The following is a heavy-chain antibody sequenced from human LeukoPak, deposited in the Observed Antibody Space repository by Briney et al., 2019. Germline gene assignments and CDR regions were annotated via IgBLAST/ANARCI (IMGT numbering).Heavy chain of an antibody. CDR1: GGSFSGYY. Sequence: SETLSLTCAVYGGSFSGYYWSWIRQPPGKGLEWIGEINHSGSTNYNPSLKGRVTISVDTSKNQFSLKLSSVTAAGTAVYYCARGAPAFDIWGQGTMVTVSS. CDR2: INHSGST. V-gene: IGHV4-34*01. J-gene: IGHJ3*02. CDR3: ARGAPAFDI.